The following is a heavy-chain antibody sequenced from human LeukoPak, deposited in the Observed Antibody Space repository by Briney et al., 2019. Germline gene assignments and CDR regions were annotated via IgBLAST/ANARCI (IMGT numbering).Heavy chain of an antibody. V-gene: IGHV4-39*07. CDR2: IYYSGST. Sequence: PSETLSLTCTVSGGSISGSSYYWGWIRQPPGKGLEWIGSIYYSGSTYYNPSLKSRVTISVDTSKNQFSLKLSSVTAADTAVYYCARDPLPLRAETDGMDVWGQGTTVTVSS. J-gene: IGHJ6*02. CDR3: ARDPLPLRAETDGMDV. CDR1: GGSISGSSYY.